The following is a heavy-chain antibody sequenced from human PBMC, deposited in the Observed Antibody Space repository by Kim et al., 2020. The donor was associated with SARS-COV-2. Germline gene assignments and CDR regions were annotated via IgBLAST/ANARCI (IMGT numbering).Heavy chain of an antibody. CDR1: GFTVSSNY. Sequence: GGSLRLSCAASGFTVSSNYMSWVRQAPGKGLEWVSVIYSGGSTYYADSVKGRFTISRDNSKNTLYLQMNSLRAEDTAVYYCARAVAAAHGMDVWGQGTTVTVSS. J-gene: IGHJ6*02. CDR2: IYSGGST. D-gene: IGHD6-13*01. CDR3: ARAVAAAHGMDV. V-gene: IGHV3-53*01.